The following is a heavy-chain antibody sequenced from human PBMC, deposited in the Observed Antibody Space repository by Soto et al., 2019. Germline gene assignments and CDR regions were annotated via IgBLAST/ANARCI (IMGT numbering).Heavy chain of an antibody. CDR1: GFTFSSYS. Sequence: GGSLRLSCAASGFTFSSYSMNWVRQAPGKGLEWVSSISSSSSYIYYADSVKGRFTISRDNAKNSLYLQMNSLRAEDTAVYYCASKGGSYSQWYFDLWGRGTLVTVSS. V-gene: IGHV3-21*01. J-gene: IGHJ2*01. D-gene: IGHD1-26*01. CDR3: ASKGGSYSQWYFDL. CDR2: ISSSSSYI.